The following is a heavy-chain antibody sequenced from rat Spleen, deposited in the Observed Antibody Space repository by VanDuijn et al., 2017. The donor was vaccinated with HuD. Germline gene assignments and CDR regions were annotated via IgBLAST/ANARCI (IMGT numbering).Heavy chain of an antibody. Sequence: EVQLVESGGGLVQPKGSLKLSCAASGFDFNSYAMSWVRQAPGMGLDWVASISIKTHNYATLYADSVKERFTISRDDSQSTVYLQMNNLKTEDTAFYYCTNYYFDYWGQGVMVTVSS. J-gene: IGHJ2*01. CDR2: ISIKTHNYAT. V-gene: IGHV10-4*01. CDR3: TNYYFDY. CDR1: GFDFNSYA.